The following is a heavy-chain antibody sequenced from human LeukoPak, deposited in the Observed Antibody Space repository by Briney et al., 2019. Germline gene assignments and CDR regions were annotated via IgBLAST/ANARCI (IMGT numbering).Heavy chain of an antibody. V-gene: IGHV3-7*01. CDR2: IKQDESEK. J-gene: IGHJ4*02. CDR1: GFTSSSYW. D-gene: IGHD2-15*01. CDR3: ARDPALAAPDY. Sequence: GGSLRLSCAASGFTSSSYWMSWVRQAPGKGLEWVANIKQDESEKYYVDSVKGRFTISRDNAKNSLYLQMNSLRAEDTAVYYCARDPALAAPDYWGQGTLVTVSS.